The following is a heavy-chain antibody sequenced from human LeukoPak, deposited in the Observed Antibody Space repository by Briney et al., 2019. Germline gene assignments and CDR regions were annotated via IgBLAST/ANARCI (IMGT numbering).Heavy chain of an antibody. D-gene: IGHD4/OR15-4a*01. V-gene: IGHV3-23*01. J-gene: IGHJ6*03. CDR3: AKERGHPLPNYHMDV. CDR2: IVDTGDGT. CDR1: GFTFSSYA. Sequence: PGGSLRLSCAAPGFTFSSYAMSWVRQAPGKGLEWDSTIVDTGDGTFYADSVRGRFTISRDSSKNTLYLQMNSLRADDTAVYYCAKERGHPLPNYHMDVWGKGTTVTVSS.